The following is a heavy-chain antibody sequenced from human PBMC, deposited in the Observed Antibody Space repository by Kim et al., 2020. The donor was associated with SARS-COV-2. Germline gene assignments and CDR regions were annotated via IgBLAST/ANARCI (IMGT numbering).Heavy chain of an antibody. CDR3: ARDLRVVVVPAAKGPVRDYYYYGMDV. Sequence: GGSLRLSCAASGFTFSSYWMSWVRQAPGKGLEWVANIKQDGSEKYYVDSVKGRFTISRDNAKNSLYLQMNSLRAEDTAVYYCARDLRVVVVPAAKGPVRDYYYYGMDVWGQGTTVTVSS. V-gene: IGHV3-7*01. D-gene: IGHD2-2*01. CDR1: GFTFSSYW. J-gene: IGHJ6*02. CDR2: IKQDGSEK.